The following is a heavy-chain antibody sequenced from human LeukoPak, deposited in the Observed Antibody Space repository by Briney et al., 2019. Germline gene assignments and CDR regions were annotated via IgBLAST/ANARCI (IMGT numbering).Heavy chain of an antibody. Sequence: GALRLSCAVSGFSVNSYSMNWVRQAPGKGLEWVSHIFYASNIIYYADSVKGRFTISRDNAKNSLYLQMNSLRDDDTAVYYCARGVSGSYSPFDSWGQGTLVTVSS. V-gene: IGHV3-48*02. CDR3: ARGVSGSYSPFDS. D-gene: IGHD1-26*01. J-gene: IGHJ4*02. CDR1: GFSVNSYS. CDR2: IFYASNII.